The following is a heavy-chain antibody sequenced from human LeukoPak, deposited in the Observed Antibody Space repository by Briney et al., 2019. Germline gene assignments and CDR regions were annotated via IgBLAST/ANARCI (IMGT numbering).Heavy chain of an antibody. CDR2: INANSGDT. D-gene: IGHD1-26*01. J-gene: IGHJ4*02. CDR3: ARDPPPYTGSYFDY. Sequence: ASVKVSCKASGYTFTGYFIHWMRQAPGQGLEWMGWINANSGDTHYALKFQGRVFMTRDTSISTVYMELSRLTTDDTAVYYCARDPPPYTGSYFDYWGQGTLVTVSS. CDR1: GYTFTGYF. V-gene: IGHV1-2*02.